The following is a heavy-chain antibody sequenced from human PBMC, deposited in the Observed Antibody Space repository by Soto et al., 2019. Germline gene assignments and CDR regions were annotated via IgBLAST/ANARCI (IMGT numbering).Heavy chain of an antibody. CDR3: AKGGITLVRGSFDY. J-gene: IGHJ4*02. V-gene: IGHV3-66*01. CDR2: IHPSGDT. Sequence: PGGSLRLSCAGSGFTVSSHYTTWVRQAPGRGLEWVTFIHPSGDTFYADSVKGRFAISRDTSKNTLFLQMNNLRAEDTAVYYCAKGGITLVRGSFDYWGQGALVTVSS. D-gene: IGHD3-10*01. CDR1: GFTVSSHY.